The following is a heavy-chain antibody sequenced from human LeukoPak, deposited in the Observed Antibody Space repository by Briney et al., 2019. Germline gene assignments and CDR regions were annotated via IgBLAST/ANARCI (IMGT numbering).Heavy chain of an antibody. CDR3: ASLERGNYYFDY. V-gene: IGHV3-23*01. CDR1: GFTFNRYG. D-gene: IGHD3-3*01. J-gene: IGHJ4*02. Sequence: PGGSLRLSCAASGFTFNRYGMSWVRQAPGKGLEWVSAISGSGGTSYYADSVKGRFTISRDNSKNTLYLQMNSLRAEDTAVYYCASLERGNYYFDYWGQGTLVTVSS. CDR2: ISGSGGTS.